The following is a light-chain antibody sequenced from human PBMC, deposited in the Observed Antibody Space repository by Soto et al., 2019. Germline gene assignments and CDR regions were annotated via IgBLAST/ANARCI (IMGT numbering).Light chain of an antibody. Sequence: IQMTQNPSTLSASVGDRVTITCRASQSISSWLAWYQQKPGKAPKLLIYDASSLESGVPSRFSGSGSGTEFTLTISSLQPDDFATYYCQQYNSYPWTFGQRSMA. V-gene: IGKV1-5*01. CDR1: QSISSW. J-gene: IGKJ1*01. CDR2: DAS. CDR3: QQYNSYPWT.